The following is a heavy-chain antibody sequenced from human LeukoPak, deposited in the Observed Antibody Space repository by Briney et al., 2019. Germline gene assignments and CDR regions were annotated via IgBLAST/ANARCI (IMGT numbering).Heavy chain of an antibody. Sequence: ASVKVSCKASGYTFTGYYMHWVRQAPGQGLEWMGWMNPNSGNTGYAQKFQGRVTMTRNTSISTAYMELSSLRSEDTAVYYCARSPAGAPDYWGQGTLVTVSS. CDR2: MNPNSGNT. D-gene: IGHD1-26*01. CDR1: GYTFTGYY. V-gene: IGHV1-8*02. J-gene: IGHJ4*02. CDR3: ARSPAGAPDY.